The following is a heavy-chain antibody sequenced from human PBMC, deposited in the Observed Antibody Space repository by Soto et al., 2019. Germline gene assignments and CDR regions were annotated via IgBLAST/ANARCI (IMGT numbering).Heavy chain of an antibody. D-gene: IGHD3-10*01. J-gene: IGHJ4*02. CDR3: ARFASYYYGSGSRLLAYYFDY. CDR2: IYYSGST. V-gene: IGHV4-59*01. Sequence: SETLSLTCTVSGGSISSYYWSWIRQPPGKGLEWIGYIYYSGSTNYNPSLKSRVTISVDTSKNQFSLKLSSVTAADTAVYYCARFASYYYGSGSRLLAYYFDYWGQGTLVTVSS. CDR1: GGSISSYY.